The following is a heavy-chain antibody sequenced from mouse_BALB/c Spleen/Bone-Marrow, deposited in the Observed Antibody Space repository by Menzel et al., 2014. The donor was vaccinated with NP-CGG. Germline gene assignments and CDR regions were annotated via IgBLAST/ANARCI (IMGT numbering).Heavy chain of an antibody. D-gene: IGHD2-12*01. J-gene: IGHJ4*01. Sequence: QVQLQQSGAELVKPGASVKLSCKASGYTFTSYYVCWVKQRPGQGLEWIGEINPSIGGTNFNEKFKSKATLTVDKSSSTAYKSLSSLTSEDSAVYYCTRSRRAMDHWGQGTSVTVSS. V-gene: IGHV1S81*02. CDR2: INPSIGGT. CDR3: TRSRRAMDH. CDR1: GYTFTSYY.